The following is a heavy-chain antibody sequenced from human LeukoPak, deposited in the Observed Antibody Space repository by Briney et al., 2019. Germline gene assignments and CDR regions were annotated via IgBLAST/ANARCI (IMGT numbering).Heavy chain of an antibody. CDR3: ARFDPGVHPGDY. Sequence: GASVKVSCKVSGGTFSNYGIGWVRQAPGQGLEWMGGIIPLSGTTNYAENLQGRVTMTADEFTTTAYMELSSLRFDDTAVYYCARFDPGVHPGDYWGQGTLVTVSS. CDR1: GGTFSNYG. CDR2: IIPLSGTT. J-gene: IGHJ4*02. V-gene: IGHV1-69*13. D-gene: IGHD3-10*01.